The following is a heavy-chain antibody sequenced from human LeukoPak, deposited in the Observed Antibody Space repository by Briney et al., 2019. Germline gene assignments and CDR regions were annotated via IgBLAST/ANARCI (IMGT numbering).Heavy chain of an antibody. CDR3: ASQVVGAAFDP. CDR1: GFTFSSYG. V-gene: IGHV3-74*01. D-gene: IGHD2-15*01. J-gene: IGHJ5*02. CDR2: IKSDGTMT. Sequence: GRSLRLSCAASGFTFSSYGMRWVSQPPGKGLVWVSRIKSDGTMTNYADSVKGRFTFSRDNAKNTLYLQMNSLRAEDTAVYYCASQVVGAAFDPWGQGTLVTVSS.